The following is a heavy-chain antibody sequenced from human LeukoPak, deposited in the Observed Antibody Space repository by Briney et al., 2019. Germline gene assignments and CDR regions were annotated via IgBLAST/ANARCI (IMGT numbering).Heavy chain of an antibody. CDR3: ARVSRSAAAGTSMDYYYYYYMDV. CDR2: INWSGGST. D-gene: IGHD6-13*01. CDR1: GFTFDDYG. J-gene: IGHJ6*03. Sequence: PGGSLRLSCAASGFTFDDYGMSWVRQAPGKGLEWVSGINWSGGSTGYADSVKGRFTISRDNAKNSLYLQMNSLRAEDTALYHCARVSRSAAAGTSMDYYYYYYMDVWGKGTTVTISS. V-gene: IGHV3-20*01.